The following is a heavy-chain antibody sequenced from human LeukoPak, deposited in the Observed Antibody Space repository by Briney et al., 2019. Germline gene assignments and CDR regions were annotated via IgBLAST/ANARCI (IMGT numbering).Heavy chain of an antibody. D-gene: IGHD5-24*01. CDR3: ARHSFGVGYNKFDY. J-gene: IGHJ4*02. CDR1: GGSISSSSYF. Sequence: SDTLSLPCTLCGGSISSSSYFGGGIRRHPAKVLEWNGSIFYSGGTYYNTSLKSRVTISLDSSKNQFSLKVSSVTAADTAVYYCARHSFGVGYNKFDYWGQGNLVTV. V-gene: IGHV4-39*01. CDR2: IFYSGGT.